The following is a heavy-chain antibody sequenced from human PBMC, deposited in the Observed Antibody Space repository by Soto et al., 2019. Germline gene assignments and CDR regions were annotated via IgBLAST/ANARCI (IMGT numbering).Heavy chain of an antibody. CDR2: IFHGGSS. D-gene: IGHD3-10*02. J-gene: IGHJ4*02. V-gene: IGHV4-4*02. CDR1: NDSIRSDNW. CDR3: ARRLFVRGTLGYYDY. Sequence: QVHLQESGPGLVKPSETLSLTCSVSNDSIRSDNWWSWVRQPPGKGLEWIGEIFHGGSSNNNPSLKSRVTLSVDKTKNEFSLKLNSVTAADTAVYYCARRLFVRGTLGYYDYWGQGTLVTVSS.